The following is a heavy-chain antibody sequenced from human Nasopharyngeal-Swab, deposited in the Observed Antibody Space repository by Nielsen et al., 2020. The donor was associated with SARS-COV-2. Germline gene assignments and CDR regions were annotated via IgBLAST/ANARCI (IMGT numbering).Heavy chain of an antibody. CDR3: VKHQGSSSDQ. V-gene: IGHV3-23*01. CDR2: INDYGNRI. Sequence: GESLKISCAASGFTFSTYAMTWVRQAPGKGLEYVSTINDYGNRINYADSVRGRFTISRDNAKNTLYLQMNSLRVEDTAVYYCVKHQGSSSDQWGQGTLVTVSS. CDR1: GFTFSTYA. J-gene: IGHJ4*02.